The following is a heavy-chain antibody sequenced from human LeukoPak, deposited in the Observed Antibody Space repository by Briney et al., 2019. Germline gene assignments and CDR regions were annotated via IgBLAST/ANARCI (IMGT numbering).Heavy chain of an antibody. CDR1: GFTFSSYW. J-gene: IGHJ3*02. Sequence: GGSLRLSCVASGFTFSSYWMSWVRQAPGKGPEWAANIKQDGSDKYYADSVRGRFTVSRDNAKNSMYLQMNGLRAEDTATYYCTSLRTAVPHAGEAYNIWGQGTLVTVSS. D-gene: IGHD2-2*01. CDR2: IKQDGSDK. V-gene: IGHV3-7*01. CDR3: TSLRTAVPHAGEAYNI.